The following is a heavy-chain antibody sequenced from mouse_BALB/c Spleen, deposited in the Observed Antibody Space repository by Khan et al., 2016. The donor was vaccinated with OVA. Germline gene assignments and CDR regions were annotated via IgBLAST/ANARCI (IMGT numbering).Heavy chain of an antibody. V-gene: IGHV1-20*02. Sequence: IQLVQSGPELVKPGASVKISCKASGYSFTGYFMNWVMQSHGKGLEWIGRINPHIGETFYNQKFKGKATLTVDESSSTAHMELRSLASEDSAVYYCARIYGSNFDYWGEGTTLTVSS. CDR3: ARIYGSNFDY. CDR1: GYSFTGYF. D-gene: IGHD1-1*01. CDR2: INPHIGET. J-gene: IGHJ2*01.